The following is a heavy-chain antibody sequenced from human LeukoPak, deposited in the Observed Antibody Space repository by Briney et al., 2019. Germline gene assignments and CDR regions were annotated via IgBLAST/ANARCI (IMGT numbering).Heavy chain of an antibody. CDR3: ARSRAARRRLDETDY. D-gene: IGHD6-6*01. V-gene: IGHV4-39*07. J-gene: IGHJ4*02. Sequence: SETLSLTCSVSGGFISSSNDYWGWIRQPPGKGLEWIGNINYSGSTYYSSSLKSRVTISVDTSKNQFSLKLSSVTAADTAVYYCARSRAARRRLDETDYWGQGTLVTVSS. CDR2: INYSGST. CDR1: GGFISSSNDY.